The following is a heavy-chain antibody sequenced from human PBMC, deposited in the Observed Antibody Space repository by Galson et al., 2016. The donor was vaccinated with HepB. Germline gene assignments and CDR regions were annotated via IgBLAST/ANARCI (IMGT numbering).Heavy chain of an antibody. CDR3: ARGKFDCSGGTCHYYGLDV. Sequence: QATGKGLEWVSAIGTAGDTYYPGSVRGRFTISRENAKNSLYLQMNRLTAGDTAVYYCARGKFDCSGGTCHYYGLDVWGKGITVTVSS. J-gene: IGHJ6*04. CDR2: IGTAGDT. V-gene: IGHV3-13*01. D-gene: IGHD2-15*01.